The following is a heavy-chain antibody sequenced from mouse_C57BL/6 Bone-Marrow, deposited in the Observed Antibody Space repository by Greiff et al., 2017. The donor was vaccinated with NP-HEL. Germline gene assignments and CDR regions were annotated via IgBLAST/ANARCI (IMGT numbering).Heavy chain of an antibody. CDR2: IWGVGSS. J-gene: IGHJ3*01. CDR3: ASRRGPGFAG. CDR1: GFSLTSYG. V-gene: IGHV2-6*01. Sequence: QVQLKESGPGLVAPSQSLSITCTVSGFSLTSYGVDWVRQSPGKGLEWLGVIWGVGSSTYNSALNSRLSISKDNSKSQVFLKMNSLQTDDTAMYYCASRRGPGFAGWGKGALVTVAA.